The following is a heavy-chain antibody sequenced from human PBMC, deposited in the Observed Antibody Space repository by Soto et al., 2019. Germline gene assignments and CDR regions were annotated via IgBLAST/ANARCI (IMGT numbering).Heavy chain of an antibody. D-gene: IGHD1-26*01. V-gene: IGHV3-74*01. CDR1: GFSFNSYW. CDR3: ARVGVGAYYFDD. Sequence: EVQLVESGGGLVQPGGSLRLSCAASGFSFNSYWMHWVRQVPGKGLVWVSRINSDGTKTSYADSVKGRFTIARDNAKNTLYLEMNSLRPEDTAMYYCARVGVGAYYFDDWGQGTLVTFSS. CDR2: INSDGTKT. J-gene: IGHJ4*02.